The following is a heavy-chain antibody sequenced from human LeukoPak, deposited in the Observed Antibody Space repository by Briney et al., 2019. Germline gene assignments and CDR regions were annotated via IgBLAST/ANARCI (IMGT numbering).Heavy chain of an antibody. Sequence: GGSLRLSCAASGFTFSSYAMSWVRQAPGKGLEWVSIISGRGGSTYYADSVKGRFTISRDNSKNTLYLQMNRLRVEDTAVYYCAKGLRYFDWSSPTYYFDYWGQGTLVTVSS. CDR3: AKGLRYFDWSSPTYYFDY. D-gene: IGHD3-9*01. CDR1: GFTFSSYA. CDR2: ISGRGGST. J-gene: IGHJ4*02. V-gene: IGHV3-23*01.